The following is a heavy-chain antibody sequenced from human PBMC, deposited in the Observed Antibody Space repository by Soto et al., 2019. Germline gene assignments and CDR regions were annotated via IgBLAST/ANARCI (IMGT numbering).Heavy chain of an antibody. V-gene: IGHV3-23*01. Sequence: GGALRLSCAASGFTFIRCAMGWVLPAPGKGLEWVSDIIDSGGSTYYADSVKGRFTISRDNSKSTLYLQMNSLRAEDTALYYCAKGRSYYYYYGVDVWGQGTTVTVSS. CDR2: IIDSGGST. J-gene: IGHJ6*02. CDR3: AKGRSYYYYYGVDV. CDR1: GFTFIRCA.